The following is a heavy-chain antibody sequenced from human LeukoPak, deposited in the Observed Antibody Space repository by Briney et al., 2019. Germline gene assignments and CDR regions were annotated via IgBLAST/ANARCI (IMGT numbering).Heavy chain of an antibody. Sequence: SETLSLTCTVSGGSISSGGYYWSWIRQHPGKGLEWIGYIYYSGSTNYNPSLKSRVTISVDTSKNQFSLKLSSVTAADTAVYYCARVPPYYDSSGYYHGPFDYWGQGTLVTVSS. CDR3: ARVPPYYDSSGYYHGPFDY. CDR2: IYYSGST. CDR1: GGSISSGGYY. D-gene: IGHD3-22*01. J-gene: IGHJ4*02. V-gene: IGHV4-61*08.